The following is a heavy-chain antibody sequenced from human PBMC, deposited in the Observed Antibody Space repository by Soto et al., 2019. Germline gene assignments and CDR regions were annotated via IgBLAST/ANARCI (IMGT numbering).Heavy chain of an antibody. CDR3: RGGTAPSGV. CDR1: GYTFTSYA. CDR2: INAGNGNT. D-gene: IGHD4-17*01. Sequence: ASVKFSSKASGYTFTSYARHWPRHAPGPWVEWMGWINAGNGNTNYSQTFQSRVNITRDPSASPDYMELPSMRSEGWAVYYCRGGTAPSGVWGQGTTVTVSS. J-gene: IGHJ6*01. V-gene: IGHV1-3*01.